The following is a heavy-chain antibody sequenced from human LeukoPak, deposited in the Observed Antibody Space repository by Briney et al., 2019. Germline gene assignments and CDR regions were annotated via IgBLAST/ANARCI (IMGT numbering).Heavy chain of an antibody. CDR1: GGSISSSSYY. CDR3: ARAGYSSGWYIPGWFDP. V-gene: IGHV4-39*01. Sequence: SETLSLTCTVSGGSISSSSYYWGWIRQPPGKGLEWIGSIYYSGSTYYNPSLKSRVTISVDTSKNQFSLKLSSVTAADTAVYYCARAGYSSGWYIPGWFDPWGQGTLVTVSS. CDR2: IYYSGST. D-gene: IGHD6-19*01. J-gene: IGHJ5*02.